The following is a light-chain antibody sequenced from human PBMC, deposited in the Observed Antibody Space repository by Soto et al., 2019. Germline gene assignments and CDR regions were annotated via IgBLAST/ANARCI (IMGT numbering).Light chain of an antibody. Sequence: QSALTQPASVSGSPGQSITISCTGTSSDIGYYDSVSWYQRHPDKAPKLIIYDVYSRPSGVSSRFSGSKSGNTASLTISGLQAEDEADYYCFSRPSSDTQVVFGGGIKVTVL. V-gene: IGLV2-14*03. CDR3: FSRPSSDTQVV. CDR2: DVY. CDR1: SSDIGYYDS. J-gene: IGLJ2*01.